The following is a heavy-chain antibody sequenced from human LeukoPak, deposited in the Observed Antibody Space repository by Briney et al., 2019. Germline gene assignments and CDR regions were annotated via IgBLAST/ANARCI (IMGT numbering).Heavy chain of an antibody. J-gene: IGHJ4*02. D-gene: IGHD6-13*01. Sequence: GGSLRLSCAASGFTFSSYAMSWVRQAPGKGLEWVSASSGSGGSTYYADSVKGRFTISRDNSKNTLYLQMNSLRAEDTAVYYCAKDLIAAAGFEYYFDYWGQGTLVTVSS. CDR1: GFTFSSYA. CDR2: SSGSGGST. V-gene: IGHV3-23*01. CDR3: AKDLIAAAGFEYYFDY.